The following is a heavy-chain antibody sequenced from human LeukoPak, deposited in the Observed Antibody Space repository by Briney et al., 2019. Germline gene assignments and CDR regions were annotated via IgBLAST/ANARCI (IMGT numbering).Heavy chain of an antibody. CDR1: GYSISSGSYY. J-gene: IGHJ4*02. V-gene: IGHV4-61*02. CDR2: IYTSGST. D-gene: IGHD6-19*01. Sequence: SESLSLTCTVSGYSISSGSYYWSWIRQPAGTGLEWLGRIYTSGSTNYNPSLKSRVTISVDTSKNQFPLKLSSVTAADTAVYYCATYSSGWYYLDYWGQGTLVTVSS. CDR3: ATYSSGWYYLDY.